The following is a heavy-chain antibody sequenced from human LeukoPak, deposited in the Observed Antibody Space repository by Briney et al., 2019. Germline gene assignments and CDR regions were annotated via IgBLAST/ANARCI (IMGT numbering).Heavy chain of an antibody. V-gene: IGHV5-51*01. CDR1: GYSLTSYW. J-gene: IGHJ3*02. CDR2: LYPGDSDT. D-gene: IGHD6-13*01. Sequence: GESLKISCKGSGYSLTSYWIAWVRQMPGKGLEWMGILYPGDSDTRYSPSFQGQVTISADRSITTAYLQWSSLKASDTAMYYCARLYLPYTSAWYGSAFDIWGQGTMVTVSS. CDR3: ARLYLPYTSAWYGSAFDI.